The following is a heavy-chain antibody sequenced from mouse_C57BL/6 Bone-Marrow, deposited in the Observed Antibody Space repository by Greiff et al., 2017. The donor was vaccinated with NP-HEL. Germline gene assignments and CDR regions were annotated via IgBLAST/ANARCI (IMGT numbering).Heavy chain of an antibody. J-gene: IGHJ2*01. D-gene: IGHD1-1*01. CDR1: GYSITSGYY. CDR2: ISYDGSN. V-gene: IGHV3-6*01. Sequence: DVQLQESGPGLVKPSQSLSLTCSVTGYSITSGYYWNWIRQFPGNKLEWMGYISYDGSNNYNPSLKNRISITRDTSKNQFFLKLNSVTTEDTATYYCARELLRSHFDYWGQGTTLTVSS. CDR3: ARELLRSHFDY.